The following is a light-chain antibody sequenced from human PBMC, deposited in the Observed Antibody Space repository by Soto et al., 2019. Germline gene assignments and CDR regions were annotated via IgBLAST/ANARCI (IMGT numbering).Light chain of an antibody. Sequence: EIVMTQSPATLSVFPGQRVTLSCRASQSISSNLAWYQQKPGQAPSLLIYTASTRATDIPDRFSASGSGTEFTLTISSLQSEEFAVYFCQQYDSWPLTFGGGTKVEIK. J-gene: IGKJ4*01. CDR3: QQYDSWPLT. CDR1: QSISSN. CDR2: TAS. V-gene: IGKV3-15*01.